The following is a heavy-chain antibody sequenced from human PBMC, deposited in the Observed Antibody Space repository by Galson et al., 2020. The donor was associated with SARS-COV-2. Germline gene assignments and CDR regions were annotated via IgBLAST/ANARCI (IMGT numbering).Heavy chain of an antibody. CDR2: IWYDGGKK. CDR1: GFTFSRYG. Sequence: GESLKISCAASGFTFSRYGMHWVRQAPGKGLEWVAVIWYDGGKKYYTDSVKGRFTISRDNSKNTLFLQLNSLRAEDTAVYYCARVNFGDKYGPGGVVIWGQGTMVTVSS. J-gene: IGHJ3*02. CDR3: ARVNFGDKYGPGGVVI. D-gene: IGHD3-16*01. V-gene: IGHV3-33*01.